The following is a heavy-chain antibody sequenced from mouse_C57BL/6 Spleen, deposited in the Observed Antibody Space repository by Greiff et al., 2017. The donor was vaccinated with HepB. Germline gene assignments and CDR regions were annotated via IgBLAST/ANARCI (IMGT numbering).Heavy chain of an antibody. CDR2: INPNNGGT. D-gene: IGHD1-1*01. CDR1: GYTFTDYY. V-gene: IGHV1-26*01. Sequence: VQLQQSGPELVKPGASVKISCKASGYTFTDYYMNWVKQSHGKSLEWIGDINPNNGGTSYNQKFKGKATLTVDKSSSTAYMELRSLTSEDSAVYYCARYGYGSYWYFDVWGTGTTVTVSS. J-gene: IGHJ1*03. CDR3: ARYGYGSYWYFDV.